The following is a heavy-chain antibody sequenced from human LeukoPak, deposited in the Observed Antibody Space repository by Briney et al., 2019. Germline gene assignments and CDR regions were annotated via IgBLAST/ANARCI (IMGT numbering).Heavy chain of an antibody. Sequence: QAGGSLRLSCAASGFTFSSYWMSWVRQAPGKGLEWVANIKQDGSEKYYVDSVKGRFTISRDNAKNSLYLQMNSLRAEDTAVYYCARGQVRGSYYIGYWGQGTLVTVSS. V-gene: IGHV3-7*01. J-gene: IGHJ4*02. CDR2: IKQDGSEK. D-gene: IGHD1-26*01. CDR3: ARGQVRGSYYIGY. CDR1: GFTFSSYW.